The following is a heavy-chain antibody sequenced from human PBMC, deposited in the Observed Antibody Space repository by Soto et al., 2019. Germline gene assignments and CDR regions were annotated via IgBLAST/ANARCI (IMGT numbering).Heavy chain of an antibody. D-gene: IGHD2-21*01. J-gene: IGHJ6*02. V-gene: IGHV1-18*01. CDR3: ARVKFQVSAPHIDYYYGLDV. CDR2: ISDYYGNT. Sequence: ASVKVPCKASGYTFSNYGISWLRQAPGQGFEWMGWISDYYGNTNSAQKFQGRVTMTTDTSTNTAYMDLRGLRSDDTAVYYCARVKFQVSAPHIDYYYGLDVWGQGTTVTVSS. CDR1: GYTFSNYG.